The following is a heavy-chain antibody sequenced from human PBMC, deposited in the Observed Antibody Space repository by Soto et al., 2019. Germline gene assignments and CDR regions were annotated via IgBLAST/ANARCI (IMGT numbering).Heavy chain of an antibody. CDR1: GYPVTAYY. Sequence: QLHLVQSGAVVKKPGASVTVSCSASGYPVTAYYMHWVRQAPGRGLEWMGGINPATGAAKYTQTFQGRVTMARGTSTSTVFMELSVLSSEDTAGFYCARGGGVGVAGSAAFDMWGQGTLVTVSS. J-gene: IGHJ3*02. CDR2: INPATGAA. D-gene: IGHD3-3*01. CDR3: ARGGGVGVAGSAAFDM. V-gene: IGHV1-2*02.